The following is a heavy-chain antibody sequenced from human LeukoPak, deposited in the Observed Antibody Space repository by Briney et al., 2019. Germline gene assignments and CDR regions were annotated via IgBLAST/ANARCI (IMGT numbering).Heavy chain of an antibody. V-gene: IGHV3-23*01. CDR1: GFTFSSYA. D-gene: IGHD2-21*02. CDR2: ISGSGGST. J-gene: IGHJ4*02. CDR3: AKVSGGDCYSFAFCYFDY. Sequence: PGGSLRLSCAASGFTFSSYAMSWVRQAPGKGLEWVSAISGSGGSTYYADSVKGRFTISRDNSKNTLYLQMNSLRAEDTAVYYCAKVSGGDCYSFAFCYFDYWGQGTLVTVSS.